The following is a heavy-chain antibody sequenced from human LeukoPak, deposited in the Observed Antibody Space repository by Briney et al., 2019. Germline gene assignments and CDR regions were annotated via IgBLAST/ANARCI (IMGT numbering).Heavy chain of an antibody. CDR2: IYYSGST. CDR3: ARGGDFWSGYDAFDI. Sequence: PSETRSLTCTVSGGSISSYYWSWIRQPPGKGLEWIGYIYYSGSTNYNPSLNSRVTISVDTSKNQFSLKLSSVTAADTAVYYCARGGDFWSGYDAFDIWGQGTMVTVSS. D-gene: IGHD3-3*01. CDR1: GGSISSYY. V-gene: IGHV4-59*01. J-gene: IGHJ3*02.